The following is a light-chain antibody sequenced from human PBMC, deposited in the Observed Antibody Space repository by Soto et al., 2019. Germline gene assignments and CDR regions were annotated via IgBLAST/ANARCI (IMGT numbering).Light chain of an antibody. CDR3: QHYTNWPLT. J-gene: IGKJ4*01. V-gene: IGKV3D-15*01. CDR1: HRVSRR. CDR2: GAS. Sequence: EIVMTQSPATLSVSPGERATLSCRANHRVSRRLAWYQQNPGQAPSVLIYGASTRATGLPARFSGSGSGTEFTLTSSSRQSEDVAVYYCQHYTNWPLTFGGGTKVEIK.